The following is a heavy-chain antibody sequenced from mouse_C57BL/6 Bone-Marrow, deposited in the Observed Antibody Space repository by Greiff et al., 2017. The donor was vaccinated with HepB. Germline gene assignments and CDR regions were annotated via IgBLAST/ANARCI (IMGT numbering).Heavy chain of an antibody. CDR1: GYTFTDYY. CDR2: INPYNGGT. Sequence: EVQLQQSGPVLVKPGASVKMSCKASGYTFTDYYMNWVKQSHGKSLEWIGVINPYNGGTSYNQKFKGKATLTVYKSSCTAYMELNSLTSEASAVYKCARSDYYCGSDYWGQGTTLTVSS. CDR3: ARSDYYCGSDY. D-gene: IGHD1-1*01. J-gene: IGHJ2*01. V-gene: IGHV1-19*01.